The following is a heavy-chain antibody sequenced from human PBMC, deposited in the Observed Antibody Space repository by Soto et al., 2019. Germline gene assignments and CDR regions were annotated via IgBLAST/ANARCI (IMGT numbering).Heavy chain of an antibody. Sequence: EVQLVESGGGLVKPGGSLRLSCAASGFTFSSYTMNWVRQAPGKGLEWVSSISSSSSYIYYADSVKGRFTISRDNAKNSLYLHMNSLRAEDTAVYYCARAKYYYDSHTGGWFDPWGQGTLVTVSS. CDR1: GFTFSSYT. CDR3: ARAKYYYDSHTGGWFDP. V-gene: IGHV3-21*01. CDR2: ISSSSSYI. J-gene: IGHJ5*02. D-gene: IGHD3-22*01.